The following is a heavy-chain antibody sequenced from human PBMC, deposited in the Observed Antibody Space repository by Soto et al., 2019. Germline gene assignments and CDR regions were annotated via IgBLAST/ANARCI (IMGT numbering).Heavy chain of an antibody. CDR2: ISGSGGST. J-gene: IGHJ4*02. V-gene: IGHV3-23*01. D-gene: IGHD1-26*01. CDR1: GFTFSSYA. CDR3: AKESPPGTFDY. Sequence: GGSLRLSCAASGFTFSSYAMSWVRQAPGKGLEWVSAISGSGGSTYYADSXXXXXXXXXXXXXXXXXXXXXXXXXXXXXXXYCAKESPPGTFDYWGQGTLVTVSS.